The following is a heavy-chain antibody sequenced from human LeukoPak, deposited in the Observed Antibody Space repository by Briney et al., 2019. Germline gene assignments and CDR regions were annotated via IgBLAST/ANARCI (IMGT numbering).Heavy chain of an antibody. CDR1: GLSFSTYW. V-gene: IGHV3-7*04. J-gene: IGHJ4*02. D-gene: IGHD4-17*01. Sequence: PGGSLRLSCAASGLSFSTYWMTWVRQAQGKGQEWVANIKEDGSVKFYVDSLKGRFTISRDNAKNSLYLQMNSLRAEDTGVYYCAGGGDDYEYWGPGTLFTVSS. CDR2: IKEDGSVK. CDR3: AGGGDDYEY.